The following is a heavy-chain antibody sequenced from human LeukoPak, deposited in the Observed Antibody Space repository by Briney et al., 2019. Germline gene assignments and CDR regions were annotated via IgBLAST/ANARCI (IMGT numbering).Heavy chain of an antibody. CDR3: ARGVSSGWTYYYYYMDV. CDR1: GGSISSYY. Sequence: PSETLSLTCTVSGGSISSYYWSWIRQPPGKGLEWIGYIYYSGSTNYNPSLKSRVTISVDTSKNQFSLKLSSVTAADTAVYYCARGVSSGWTYYYYYMDVWGKGTTVTVSS. D-gene: IGHD6-19*01. CDR2: IYYSGST. V-gene: IGHV4-59*01. J-gene: IGHJ6*03.